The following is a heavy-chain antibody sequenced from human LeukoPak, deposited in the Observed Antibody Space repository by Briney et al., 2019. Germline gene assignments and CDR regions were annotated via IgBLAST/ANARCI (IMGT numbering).Heavy chain of an antibody. J-gene: IGHJ5*02. V-gene: IGHV1-69*04. CDR3: ARALYDSSGYYYLGLFDP. D-gene: IGHD3-22*01. CDR1: GGTFSSYA. CDR2: IIPILGIA. Sequence: ASVKVSCKASGGTFSSYAISWVRQAPGQGLEWMGRIIPILGIANYAQKFQGRVTITADKSTSTAYMELSSLRSEDTAVYYCARALYDSSGYYYLGLFDPWGQGTLVTVSS.